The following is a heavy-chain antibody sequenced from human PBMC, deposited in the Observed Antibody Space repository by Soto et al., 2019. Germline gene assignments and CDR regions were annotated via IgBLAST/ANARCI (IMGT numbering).Heavy chain of an antibody. J-gene: IGHJ4*02. Sequence: QVQLVESGGGVVQPGKSLRLSCAESGFTFSSYGMHWVRQAPGKGLEWVAVIWYDGSNKYYADSVKGRFTISRDNSKNTLYLQMNSLRAEDTAVYYCARFSSSWDWEIYYWGQGTLVTVSS. CDR1: GFTFSSYG. CDR2: IWYDGSNK. V-gene: IGHV3-33*01. CDR3: ARFSSSWDWEIYY. D-gene: IGHD6-13*01.